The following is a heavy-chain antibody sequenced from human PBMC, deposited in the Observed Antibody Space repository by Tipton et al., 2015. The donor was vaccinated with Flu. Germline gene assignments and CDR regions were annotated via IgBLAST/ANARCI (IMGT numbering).Heavy chain of an antibody. J-gene: IGHJ4*02. D-gene: IGHD3-10*01. Sequence: LRLSCAASGFPFTSYWMTWIRQPAGKGLEWIGRMYVSGSTKYNPSLKSRVTMSVDTSKNQFSLKLSSVTAADTAVYYCARGSGSGTDVTFYFWGQGTLVTVSS. CDR1: GFPFTSYW. CDR2: MYVSGST. CDR3: ARGSGSGTDVTFYF. V-gene: IGHV4-4*07.